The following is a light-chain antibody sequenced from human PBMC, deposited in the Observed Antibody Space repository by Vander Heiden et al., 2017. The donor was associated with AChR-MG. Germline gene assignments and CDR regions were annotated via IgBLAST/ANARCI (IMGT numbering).Light chain of an antibody. CDR1: QSLGNW. J-gene: IGKJ3*01. V-gene: IGKV1-5*03. CDR2: KTS. CDR3: QLYTISSRA. Sequence: DIQMTQSPSTLSASVGDRVTITCRASQSLGNWVAWYQQKPGKAPKLLIFKTSNLENGVPSRFSGSGAGTEFTLTINGLQPDDFATYYCQLYTISSRAFGPRTKLDIK.